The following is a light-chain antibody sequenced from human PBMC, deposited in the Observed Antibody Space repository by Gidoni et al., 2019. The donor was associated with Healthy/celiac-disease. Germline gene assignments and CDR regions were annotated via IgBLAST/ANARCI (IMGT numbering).Light chain of an antibody. CDR1: PSVSSSY. J-gene: IGKJ5*01. V-gene: IGKV3-20*01. CDR3: QQYGSSPPIT. Sequence: IVFTQSPGTLSLSPGERATLSCRASPSVSSSYLAWYQQKPGQAPRLLIYGASSRATGIPDGFSGSGSGTDFTLTISRLEPEDFAVYYCQQYGSSPPITFGQGTRLEIK. CDR2: GAS.